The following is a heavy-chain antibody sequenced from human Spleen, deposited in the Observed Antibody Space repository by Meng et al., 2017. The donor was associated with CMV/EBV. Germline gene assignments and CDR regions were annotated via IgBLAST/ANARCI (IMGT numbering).Heavy chain of an antibody. CDR3: ASGIQPGAYNWFDP. D-gene: IGHD5-18*01. V-gene: IGHV1-2*02. J-gene: IGHJ5*02. CDR2: INPNSGGT. CDR1: GYTFTGYY. Sequence: ASVKVSCKASGYTFTGYYIHWVRQAPGQGLEWMGWINPNSGGTNYAQKFQGRVTMTRDTSISTAYMELSRLRSDDTAVYYCASGIQPGAYNWFDPWGQGTLVTVSS.